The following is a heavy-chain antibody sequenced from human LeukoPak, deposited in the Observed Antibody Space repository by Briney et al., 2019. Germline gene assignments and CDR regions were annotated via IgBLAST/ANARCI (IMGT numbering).Heavy chain of an antibody. J-gene: IGHJ4*02. CDR3: ARESGSSGWYLDY. Sequence: ASVKVSCKAFGYTFTSNYMHWVRQAPGQGPEWMGVISPSGGSTTYAQKFQGRVTMTTDTSTSTAYMELRSLRSDDTAVYYCARESGSSGWYLDYWGQGTLVTVSS. CDR2: ISPSGGST. D-gene: IGHD6-19*01. V-gene: IGHV1-46*01. CDR1: GYTFTSNY.